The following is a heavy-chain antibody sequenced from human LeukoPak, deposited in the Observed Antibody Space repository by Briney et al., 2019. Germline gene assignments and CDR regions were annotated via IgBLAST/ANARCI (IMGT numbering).Heavy chain of an antibody. D-gene: IGHD3-9*01. V-gene: IGHV1-69*01. J-gene: IGHJ6*02. Sequence: SVKVSCKASGGTFSSYAISWVRQAPGQGLEWMGGLIPIFGTANYAQKFQGRVTITADESTSTAYMELSSLRSEDTAVYYCASTTYYDILTGYRHGMDVWGQGTTVTVSS. CDR2: LIPIFGTA. CDR3: ASTTYYDILTGYRHGMDV. CDR1: GGTFSSYA.